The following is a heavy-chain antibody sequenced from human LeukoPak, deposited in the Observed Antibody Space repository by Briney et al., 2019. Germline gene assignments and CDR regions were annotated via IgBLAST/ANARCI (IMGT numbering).Heavy chain of an antibody. CDR2: IRWDGGRT. J-gene: IGHJ4*02. CDR1: GFTFDDYT. V-gene: IGHV3-43*01. CDR3: AKDRGGSSGSHPLIDY. D-gene: IGHD1-26*01. Sequence: GGSLRLSCAASGFTFDDYTMHWVRQAPEKGLEWISLIRWDGGRTYYADSVKGRFTVSRDNSKNSLYLQMNGLRTEDTALYSCAKDRGGSSGSHPLIDYWGQGTLVTVSS.